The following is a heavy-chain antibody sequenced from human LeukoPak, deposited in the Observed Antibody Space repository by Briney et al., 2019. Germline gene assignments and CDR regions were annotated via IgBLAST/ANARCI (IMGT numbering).Heavy chain of an antibody. CDR2: ISHDGSNK. V-gene: IGHV3-30-3*01. J-gene: IGHJ4*02. CDR3: AKASYYDILTGETQYYFDY. CDR1: GFTFSSYA. D-gene: IGHD3-9*01. Sequence: GGSLRLSCAASGFTFSSYAMHWVRQAPGKGLEWVAAISHDGSNKYYADSVKGRFTISRDNSKNTLYLQMNSLRAEDTAVYYCAKASYYDILTGETQYYFDYWGQGTLVTVPS.